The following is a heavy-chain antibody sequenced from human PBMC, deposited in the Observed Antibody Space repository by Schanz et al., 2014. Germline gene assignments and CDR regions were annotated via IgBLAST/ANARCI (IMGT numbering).Heavy chain of an antibody. V-gene: IGHV3-23*01. D-gene: IGHD3-22*01. CDR1: GFTFSSYA. Sequence: EVQLLESGGGLVQPGGSLRLSCAASGFTFSSYAMSWVRQAPGKGLEWVSAISGSGGSTYYADSVKGRFTISRDNSKSTLYVEMNSLRVEDTAVYYCARPPHDSSGYYPFDYWGQGTLVTVSS. CDR2: ISGSGGST. J-gene: IGHJ4*02. CDR3: ARPPHDSSGYYPFDY.